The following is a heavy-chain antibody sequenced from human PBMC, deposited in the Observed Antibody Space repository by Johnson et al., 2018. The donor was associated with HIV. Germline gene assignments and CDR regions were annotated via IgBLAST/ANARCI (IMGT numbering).Heavy chain of an antibody. D-gene: IGHD1-26*01. V-gene: IGHV3-49*04. J-gene: IGHJ3*02. CDR2: IRSKAYGGTP. Sequence: EVPLVESGGGLVQTGRSLRLSCIGFGFTSGDYSMNWVRQAPGRGLEWVGFIRSKAYGGTPEYAASVKGRFTISRDNSKNTLYLQMNSLRAGDTALYYCARGSYDGDAFDIWGQGTMVTVSS. CDR3: ARGSYDGDAFDI. CDR1: GFTSGDYS.